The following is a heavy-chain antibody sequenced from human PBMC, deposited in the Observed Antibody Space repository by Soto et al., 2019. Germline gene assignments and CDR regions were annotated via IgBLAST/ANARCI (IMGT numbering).Heavy chain of an antibody. CDR1: GGSISSYY. J-gene: IGHJ1*01. D-gene: IGHD3-22*01. Sequence: SETLSLTCTVSGGSISSYYWSWIRQPPGKGLEWIGYIYYSGSTNYNPSLKSRVTISVDTSKNQFSLKLSSVTAADTAVYYCARHVPHYYDSSGYYSVGFQHWGQGTLVTVSS. CDR2: IYYSGST. CDR3: ARHVPHYYDSSGYYSVGFQH. V-gene: IGHV4-59*08.